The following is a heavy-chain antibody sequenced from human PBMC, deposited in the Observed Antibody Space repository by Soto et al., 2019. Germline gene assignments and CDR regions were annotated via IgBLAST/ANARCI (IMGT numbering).Heavy chain of an antibody. V-gene: IGHV4-59*08. CDR1: GGSISSYY. Sequence: PSETLSLTCTVSGGSISSYYWSWIRQPPGKGLEWIGYIYNIGSTNYNPSLRSRVTMSIDTSKNQFSLKLSSVTAADTAVYYCARLHGGSPSDYWGQGTLVTVSS. CDR2: IYNIGST. CDR3: ARLHGGSPSDY. J-gene: IGHJ4*02. D-gene: IGHD2-15*01.